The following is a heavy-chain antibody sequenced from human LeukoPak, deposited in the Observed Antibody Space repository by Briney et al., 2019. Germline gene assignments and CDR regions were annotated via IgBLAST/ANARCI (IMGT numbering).Heavy chain of an antibody. V-gene: IGHV3-30*18. J-gene: IGHJ5*02. D-gene: IGHD6-19*01. CDR3: AKDIVSSGYSNWFDP. Sequence: PGGSLRLSCAASGFTFSSYGMHWVRQAPGKGLEWVAAILFDGSDKFYADSVKGRFTVSKDNSKDTLFLQMNSLRAEDTGFYFCAKDIVSSGYSNWFDPWGQGTLVIVSS. CDR1: GFTFSSYG. CDR2: ILFDGSDK.